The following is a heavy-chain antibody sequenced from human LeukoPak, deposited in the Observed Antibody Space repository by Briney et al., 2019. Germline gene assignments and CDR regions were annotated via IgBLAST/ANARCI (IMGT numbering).Heavy chain of an antibody. CDR1: GGSFSGYY. J-gene: IGHJ6*03. CDR2: INHSGST. D-gene: IGHD3-3*01. V-gene: IGHV4-34*01. CDR3: RGGSPYHYYYYMDV. Sequence: SETLSLTCAVYGGSFSGYYWSWIRQPPGKGLEWIGEINHSGSTNYNPSLKSRVTISVDTSKNQFSLKLSSVTAADTAVYYCRGGSPYHYYYYMDVWDKGTTVTVSS.